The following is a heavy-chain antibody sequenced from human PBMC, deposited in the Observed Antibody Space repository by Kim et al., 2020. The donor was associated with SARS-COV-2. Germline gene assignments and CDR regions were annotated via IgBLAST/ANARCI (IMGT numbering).Heavy chain of an antibody. D-gene: IGHD3-16*01. J-gene: IGHJ6*02. CDR3: TRIRGGFYYVMGV. Sequence: YAAPVTGRFTISRDDSINTLYRQMNSLKTKDTAVYYCTRIRGGFYYVMGVWGQGTTVTVSS. V-gene: IGHV3-15*01.